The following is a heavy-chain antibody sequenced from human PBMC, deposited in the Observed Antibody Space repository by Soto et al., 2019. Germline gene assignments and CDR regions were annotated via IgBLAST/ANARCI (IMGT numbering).Heavy chain of an antibody. CDR3: ARHLKDYGDHPYFDY. CDR1: GGSISSSSSY. D-gene: IGHD4-17*01. J-gene: IGHJ4*02. V-gene: IGHV4-39*01. Sequence: PSETLSLTCTVSGGSISSSSSYWGWIRQPPGKGLEWIGSIFYSGSTYYNPSLKSRVTLSVDTSKNQFSLKLSSVTAADTAVYYCARHLKDYGDHPYFDYWGQGTLVTVSS. CDR2: IFYSGST.